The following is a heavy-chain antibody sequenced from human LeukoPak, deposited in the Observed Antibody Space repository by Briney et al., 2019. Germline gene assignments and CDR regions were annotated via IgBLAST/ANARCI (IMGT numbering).Heavy chain of an antibody. Sequence: GGSLRLSCAASGFTVSSNYMSWVRQAPGKGLEWVSVIYSGGSTYYADSVKGRFAISRDNSKNTLYLQMNSLRAEDTAVYYCARVSHYTNIIDYWGQGTLVTVSS. V-gene: IGHV3-53*01. D-gene: IGHD2-2*02. CDR2: IYSGGST. CDR3: ARVSHYTNIIDY. CDR1: GFTVSSNY. J-gene: IGHJ4*02.